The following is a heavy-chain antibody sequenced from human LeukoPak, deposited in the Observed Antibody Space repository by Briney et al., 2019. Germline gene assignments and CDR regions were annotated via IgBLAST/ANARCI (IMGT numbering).Heavy chain of an antibody. V-gene: IGHV3-48*02. CDR1: GFTFSTYG. J-gene: IGHJ4*02. Sequence: GGSLRLSCEASGFTFSTYGMNWVRQAPGKGLEWVSCISDSSSIIYYADSVKGRFTISRDNAKNSLYLQMNSLRDEDTAVYYCARRFGYWGQGTLVTVSS. CDR2: ISDSSSII. CDR3: ARRFGY.